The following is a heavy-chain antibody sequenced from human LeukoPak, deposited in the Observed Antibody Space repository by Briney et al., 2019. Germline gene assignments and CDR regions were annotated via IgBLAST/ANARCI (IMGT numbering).Heavy chain of an antibody. CDR1: GYTFTGYY. CDR2: VDSKSGGT. CDR3: AREMNYDDYRTSDY. J-gene: IGHJ4*02. Sequence: ASVKVSCKASGYTFTGYYMHWVRQAPGQGFEWLGSVDSKSGGTNYAQKFQGRVTMTRDTSISTVYMQLISLRSDDTAVYYCAREMNYDDYRTSDYWGQGTLVTVSS. V-gene: IGHV1-2*02. D-gene: IGHD4-17*01.